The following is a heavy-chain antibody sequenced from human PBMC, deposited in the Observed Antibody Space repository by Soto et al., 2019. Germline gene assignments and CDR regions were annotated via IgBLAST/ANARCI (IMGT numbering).Heavy chain of an antibody. Sequence: SETLSLTCTVSGGSIISYYWSWIRQPPGKGLEWIGYIYYSGSTNYNPSLKSRVTISVDTSKNQFSLKLSSVTAADTAVYYCARQGFSSGIDYWGQGTLVTVSS. CDR3: ARQGFSSGIDY. V-gene: IGHV4-59*08. J-gene: IGHJ4*01. CDR1: GGSIISYY. D-gene: IGHD2-15*01. CDR2: IYYSGST.